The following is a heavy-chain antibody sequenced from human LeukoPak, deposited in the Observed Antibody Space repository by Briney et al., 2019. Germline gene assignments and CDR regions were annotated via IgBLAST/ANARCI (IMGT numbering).Heavy chain of an antibody. CDR2: ISNSGRIK. D-gene: IGHD2-2*01. V-gene: IGHV3-11*04. CDR1: GFNFSDYY. CDR3: ARPDCSSTSCYEFDC. Sequence: GGSLRLSCAASGFNFSDYYMSWIRQAPGKGLEGVSYISNSGRIKYYADSVKGRFTISRDNAKNSLYLQMNSLRAEDTAVYYCARPDCSSTSCYEFDCWGQGTLVAVSS. J-gene: IGHJ4*02.